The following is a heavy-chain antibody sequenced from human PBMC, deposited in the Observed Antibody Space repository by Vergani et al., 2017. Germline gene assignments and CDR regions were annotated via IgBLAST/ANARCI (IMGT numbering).Heavy chain of an antibody. CDR1: GYTFTSYG. V-gene: IGHV1-69*13. D-gene: IGHD3-3*01. J-gene: IGHJ6*03. CDR3: ASLRGTIFGVKYYYYMDV. Sequence: QVQLVQSGAEVKKPGASVKVSCKASGYTFTSYGISWVRQAPGQGLEWMGGIIPIFGTANYAQKFQGRVTITADESTSTAYMELSSLRSEDTAVYYCASLRGTIFGVKYYYYMDVWGKGTTVTVSS. CDR2: IIPIFGTA.